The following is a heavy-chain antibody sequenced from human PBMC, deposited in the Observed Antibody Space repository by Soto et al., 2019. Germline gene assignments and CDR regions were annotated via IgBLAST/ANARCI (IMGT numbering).Heavy chain of an antibody. CDR3: ARGRIAFGGVIGQFDF. V-gene: IGHV3-30-3*01. D-gene: IGHD3-16*02. CDR1: GFTFSISA. J-gene: IGHJ4*02. Sequence: QVQLVESGGGVVQPGRSLRLSCAASGFTFSISAMDWVRQAPGKGLEWVAVISYDGSDKYYADSVKGRFTISRDNSKNTLYLQMDSLRPEDTAVYYCARGRIAFGGVIGQFDFWGQGTLLTVSS. CDR2: ISYDGSDK.